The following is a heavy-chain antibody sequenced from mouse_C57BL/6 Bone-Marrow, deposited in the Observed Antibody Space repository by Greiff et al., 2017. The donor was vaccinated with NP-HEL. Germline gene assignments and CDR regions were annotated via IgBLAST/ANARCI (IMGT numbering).Heavy chain of an antibody. D-gene: IGHD2-9*01. J-gene: IGHJ3*01. Sequence: QVQLKESGAELVRPGASVKLSCKASGYTFTDYYINWVKQRPGQGLEWIARIYPGSGNTYYNEKFKGKATLTAEKSSSTAYMQLSSRTSEDSAVYFCARESLLWLRSWCAYWGQGTLVTVSA. CDR1: GYTFTDYY. CDR2: IYPGSGNT. CDR3: ARESLLWLRSWCAY. V-gene: IGHV1-76*01.